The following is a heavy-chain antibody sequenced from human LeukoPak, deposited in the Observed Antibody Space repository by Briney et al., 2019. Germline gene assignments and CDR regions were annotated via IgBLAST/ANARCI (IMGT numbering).Heavy chain of an antibody. CDR3: AREIPYSSGYYDAFDI. D-gene: IGHD3-22*01. Sequence: ASVKVSCKASGYTFTSYDINWVRQATGQGLEWMGWMNPNSGNTGYAQKFQGRVTITRNTSISTAYMELSRLRSDDTAVYYCAREIPYSSGYYDAFDIWGQGTMVTVSS. J-gene: IGHJ3*02. CDR1: GYTFTSYD. CDR2: MNPNSGNT. V-gene: IGHV1-8*03.